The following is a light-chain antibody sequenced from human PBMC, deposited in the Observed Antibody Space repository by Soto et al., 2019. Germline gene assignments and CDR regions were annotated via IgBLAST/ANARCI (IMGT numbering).Light chain of an antibody. Sequence: SVLTQPASVSGFPGHSITISCTGTSSDVGDYNYISWYQQQPGNAPKLIIYEVTNRPSGVSNRFSGSKSGNTASLTISGLQAEDEAEYFCTSYRGTTLGVLFGGGTKVTVL. V-gene: IGLV2-14*01. CDR3: TSYRGTTLGVL. CDR1: SSDVGDYNY. CDR2: EVT. J-gene: IGLJ2*01.